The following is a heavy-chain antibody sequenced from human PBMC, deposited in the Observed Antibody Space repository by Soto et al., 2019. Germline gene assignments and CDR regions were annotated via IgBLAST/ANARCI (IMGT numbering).Heavy chain of an antibody. CDR3: ATLMITFGGVIVRYFDY. Sequence: QLQLQESGPGLVKPSETLSLTCTVSGGSISSSSYYWGWIRQPPGKGLEWIGSIYYSGSTYYNPSLKSRVTISVDTSKNQFSLKLSSVTAADTAVYYCATLMITFGGVIVRYFDYWGQGTLVTVSS. D-gene: IGHD3-16*02. J-gene: IGHJ4*02. V-gene: IGHV4-39*01. CDR2: IYYSGST. CDR1: GGSISSSSYY.